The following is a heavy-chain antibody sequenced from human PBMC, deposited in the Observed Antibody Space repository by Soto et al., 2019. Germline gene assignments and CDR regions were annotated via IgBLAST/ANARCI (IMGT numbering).Heavy chain of an antibody. CDR1: GFTFSSYA. D-gene: IGHD1-26*01. CDR2: ISGSGGST. Sequence: GSLRLSCAASGFTFSSYAMSWVRQAPGKGLEWVSAISGSGGSTYYADSVKGRFTISRDNSKNTLYLQMNSLRAEDTAVYYCAKVGGSYGTIDYWGQGTLVTGSS. V-gene: IGHV3-23*01. J-gene: IGHJ4*02. CDR3: AKVGGSYGTIDY.